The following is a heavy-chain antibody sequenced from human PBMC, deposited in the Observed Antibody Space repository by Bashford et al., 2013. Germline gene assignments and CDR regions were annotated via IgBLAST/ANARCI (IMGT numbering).Heavy chain of an antibody. Sequence: VRQAPGKGLQWVSRIDHDGTNTNYVDSVRGRFTISRDNAKNTLYLQMNSLRHEDTAVYYCVRSLEGAVFASWGQGNPGHRLL. CDR3: VRSLEGAVFAS. D-gene: IGHD3-16*01. V-gene: IGHV3-74*01. J-gene: IGHJ4*02. CDR2: IDHDGTNT.